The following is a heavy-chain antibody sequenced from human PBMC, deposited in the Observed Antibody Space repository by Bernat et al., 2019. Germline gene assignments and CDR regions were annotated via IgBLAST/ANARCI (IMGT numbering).Heavy chain of an antibody. CDR2: ISYDGSNK. V-gene: IGHV3-30*14. J-gene: IGHJ4*02. CDR3: ARLGGSGSYEDY. D-gene: IGHD1-26*01. CDR1: GFTFSSYA. Sequence: QVQLVESGGGVVQPGRSLRLSCAASGFTFSSYAMHWVRQAPGKGLEWVAVISYDGSNKYYADSVKGRFTISRDNSKNTLYLQMNSLRAEDTAFYYCARLGGSGSYEDYWGQGTLVTVSS.